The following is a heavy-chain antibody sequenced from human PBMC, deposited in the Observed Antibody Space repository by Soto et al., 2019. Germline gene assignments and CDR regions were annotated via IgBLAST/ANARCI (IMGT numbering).Heavy chain of an antibody. CDR1: SGSISSSNW. V-gene: IGHV4-4*02. CDR2: IYHSGST. D-gene: IGHD3-3*02. Sequence: SETLSLTCAVSSGSISSSNWWSWVRQPPGKGLEWIGEIYHSGSTNYNPSLKSRVTISVDKSKNQFSLKLSSVTAADTAVYYCARYGSIFGVVIDNWFDPWGQGTLVTVS. CDR3: ARYGSIFGVVIDNWFDP. J-gene: IGHJ5*02.